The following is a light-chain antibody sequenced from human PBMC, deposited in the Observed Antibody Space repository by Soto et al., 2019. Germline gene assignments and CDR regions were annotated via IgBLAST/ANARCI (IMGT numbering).Light chain of an antibody. CDR2: GAS. V-gene: IGKV1-12*01. Sequence: DIQLTQSPSTLSASLGDRVTITWRASQSISSWLAWYQQKPGKAPTLLIYGASTLQSGVPSRFSGSGSGTDFTLTISSLQPEDFATYYCQQANSFPITFGQGTRLEIK. CDR1: QSISSW. CDR3: QQANSFPIT. J-gene: IGKJ5*01.